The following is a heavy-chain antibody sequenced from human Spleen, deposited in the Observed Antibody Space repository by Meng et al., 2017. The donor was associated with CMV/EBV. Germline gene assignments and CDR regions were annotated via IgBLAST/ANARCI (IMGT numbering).Heavy chain of an antibody. Sequence: SVKVSCKASGGTFGNFAVSWVRQAPGQGLEWMGGLIPILGSTKYAQKFQGRVAITTDESTGTAYLELTSLTSEDTALYFCAGTTEHCISTSCHTGGVFVSWGQGTLVTVSS. J-gene: IGHJ4*02. D-gene: IGHD2-2*02. CDR2: LIPILGST. CDR1: GGTFGNFA. CDR3: AGTTEHCISTSCHTGGVFVS. V-gene: IGHV1-69*05.